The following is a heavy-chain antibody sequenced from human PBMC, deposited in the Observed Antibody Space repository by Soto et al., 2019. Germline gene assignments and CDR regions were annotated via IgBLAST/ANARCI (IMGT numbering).Heavy chain of an antibody. V-gene: IGHV3-30-3*01. Sequence: PGGSLRLSCAASGFTFSSYAMHWVRQAPGKGLEWVAVISYDGSNKYYADSVKGRFTISRDNSKNTLYLQMNSLRAEDTAVYYCARDSDYYDSSGFPYWGQGTLVTVSS. D-gene: IGHD3-22*01. CDR3: ARDSDYYDSSGFPY. CDR2: ISYDGSNK. J-gene: IGHJ4*02. CDR1: GFTFSSYA.